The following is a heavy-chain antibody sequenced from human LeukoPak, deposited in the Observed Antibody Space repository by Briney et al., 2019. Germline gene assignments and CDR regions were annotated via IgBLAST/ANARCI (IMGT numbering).Heavy chain of an antibody. CDR1: GFTFSSYW. Sequence: GGSLRLSCAASGFTFSSYWMSWVRQAPGKGLEWVANIKQGGSEKYYVDSVKSRFAISRDNAKNSLYLQMNSWRAEDTAVEYCARGSHYYDSSGYYAAGYWGQGTLVTVSS. V-gene: IGHV3-7*04. D-gene: IGHD3-22*01. CDR2: IKQGGSEK. CDR3: ARGSHYYDSSGYYAAGY. J-gene: IGHJ4*02.